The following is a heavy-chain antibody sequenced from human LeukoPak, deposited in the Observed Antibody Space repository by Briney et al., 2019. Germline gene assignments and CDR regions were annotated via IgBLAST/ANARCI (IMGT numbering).Heavy chain of an antibody. CDR3: ARDAQVGAVAKHDAFDI. Sequence: GASVKVSCKASGYTFTSYGISWVRQAPGQGLEWMGWISAYNGNTNYAQKLQGRVTMTTDTSTSTAYMELRSLRSDDTAVYYCARDAQVGAVAKHDAFDIWGQGTMVTVSS. J-gene: IGHJ3*02. D-gene: IGHD6-19*01. CDR2: ISAYNGNT. V-gene: IGHV1-18*01. CDR1: GYTFTSYG.